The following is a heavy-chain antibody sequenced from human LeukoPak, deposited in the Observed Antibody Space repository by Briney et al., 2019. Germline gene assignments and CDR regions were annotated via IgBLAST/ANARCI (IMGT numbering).Heavy chain of an antibody. CDR2: IKQDGSEK. CDR1: GFTISSNY. D-gene: IGHD1-26*01. CDR3: ARDPRAGNYYYYGMDV. V-gene: IGHV3-7*01. Sequence: SGGSLRLSCAASGFTISSNYMSWVRQAPGKGLEWVANIKQDGSEKYYVDSVKGRFTISRDNAKNSLYLQMNSLRAEDTAVYYCARDPRAGNYYYYGMDVWGQGTTVTVSS. J-gene: IGHJ6*02.